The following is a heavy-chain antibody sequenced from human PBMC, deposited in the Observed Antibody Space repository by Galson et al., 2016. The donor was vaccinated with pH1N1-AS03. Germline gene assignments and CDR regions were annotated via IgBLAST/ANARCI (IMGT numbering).Heavy chain of an antibody. D-gene: IGHD2-2*01. Sequence: SLRLSYAASGFTFSMSYIHWVRQAPGKGLEWVSRISNDGRNVRYADFVKGRFAVSRDNAKNTVFLQMNSLRADDTAVYFCARRNPNPNFAIWYQHVYGMDVWGQGTTVTVSS. J-gene: IGHJ6*02. CDR3: ARRNPNPNFAIWYQHVYGMDV. V-gene: IGHV3-74*01. CDR1: GFTFSMSY. CDR2: ISNDGRNV.